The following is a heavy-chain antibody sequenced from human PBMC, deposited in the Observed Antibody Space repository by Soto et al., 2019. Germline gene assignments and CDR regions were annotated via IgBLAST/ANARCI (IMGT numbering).Heavy chain of an antibody. CDR2: ISAYNGNT. V-gene: IGHV1-18*01. J-gene: IGHJ4*02. CDR3: ARGTPYYDFWSGYSALDY. CDR1: GYTFTSYG. Sequence: WASVKVSCKASGYTFTSYGISWVRQAPGQGLEWMGWISAYNGNTNYAQKLQGRVTMTTDTSTSTAYMELRSLRSDDTAVYYCARGTPYYDFWSGYSALDYWGQGTLVTVSS. D-gene: IGHD3-3*01.